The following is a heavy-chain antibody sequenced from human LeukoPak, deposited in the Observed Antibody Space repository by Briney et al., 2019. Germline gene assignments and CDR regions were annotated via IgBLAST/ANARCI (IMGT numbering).Heavy chain of an antibody. D-gene: IGHD3-10*01. CDR1: GFTFSSYG. J-gene: IGHJ6*03. CDR2: IRYDGSNK. CDR3: AKVRKNLWFGELFLGYMDV. Sequence: GGSLRLSCAASGFTFSSYGMHWVRQAPGKGLEWVAFIRYDGSNKYYADSVKGRFAISRDNSKNTLYLQMNSLRAEDTAVYYCAKVRKNLWFGELFLGYMDVWGKGTTVTISS. V-gene: IGHV3-30*02.